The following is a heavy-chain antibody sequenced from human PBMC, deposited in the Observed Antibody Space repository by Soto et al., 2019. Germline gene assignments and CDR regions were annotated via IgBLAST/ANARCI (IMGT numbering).Heavy chain of an antibody. CDR2: IDWDDEK. J-gene: IGHJ4*02. CDR3: ARGYSSGWYYFDY. D-gene: IGHD6-19*01. V-gene: IGHV2-70*01. CDR1: GFSLSTSGMC. Sequence: SGPTLVNPTQTLTLTCTFSGFSLSTSGMCVTWIRQPPGKALEWLALIDWDDEKYYSTSLKTRLTISKATSKNRVVLTMTNMDPVDTATYYCARGYSSGWYYFDYWGQGALVTVSS.